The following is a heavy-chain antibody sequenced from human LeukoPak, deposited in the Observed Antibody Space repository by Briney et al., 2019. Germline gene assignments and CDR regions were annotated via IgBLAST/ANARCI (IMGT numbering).Heavy chain of an antibody. CDR2: INHSGST. J-gene: IGHJ3*02. CDR1: GDSISDFY. Sequence: SETLSLTCTVSGDSISDFYWSWIRQPAGKGLEWIGEINHSGSTNYNPSLKSRVTISVDTSKNQFSLKLSSVTAADTAVYYCARPKLPVSFWAFDIWGQGTMVTVSS. V-gene: IGHV4-34*01. D-gene: IGHD3-16*02. CDR3: ARPKLPVSFWAFDI.